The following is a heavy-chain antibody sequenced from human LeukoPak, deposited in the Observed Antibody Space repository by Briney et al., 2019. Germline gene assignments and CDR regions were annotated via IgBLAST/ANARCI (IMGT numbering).Heavy chain of an antibody. J-gene: IGHJ4*02. CDR1: GGSVTTYY. D-gene: IGHD1-26*01. Sequence: PAETLSLTCTVCGGSVTTYYWSWLRQSAGKRLEWIGHISTSGTTTYNPSLKNRVTMSVDTSKNQFSLKLTSVPAADTAVYYCARESTVVGATIIWGQGTLVTVSS. V-gene: IGHV4-4*07. CDR2: ISTSGTT. CDR3: ARESTVVGATII.